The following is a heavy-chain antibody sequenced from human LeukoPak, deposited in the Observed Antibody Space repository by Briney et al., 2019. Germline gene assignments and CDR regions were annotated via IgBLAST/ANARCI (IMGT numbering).Heavy chain of an antibody. D-gene: IGHD5-18*01. Sequence: GGSLRLSCAASGFTFGDYAMHWVRHAPGKGLEWVSLISGDGDSTYYADSVKGRFTISRDKYRKSLYLQMNKLRSEDPAFYYCGRGFYSAMVNYWGQGTLVTVSS. CDR1: GFTFGDYA. J-gene: IGHJ4*02. V-gene: IGHV3-43*02. CDR3: GRGFYSAMVNY. CDR2: ISGDGDST.